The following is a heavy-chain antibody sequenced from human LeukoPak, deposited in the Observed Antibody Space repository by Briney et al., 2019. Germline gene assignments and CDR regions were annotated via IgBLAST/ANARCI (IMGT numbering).Heavy chain of an antibody. Sequence: GGSLRLSCAASGFTFSSYSMNWARQAPGKGLEWVSYISYSSSTIYYADSVKGRFTISRDNAKNSLYLQMDSLRAEDTAVYYCARTRGYSYGYGFDYWGQGTLVTVSS. CDR2: ISYSSSTI. J-gene: IGHJ4*02. D-gene: IGHD5-18*01. V-gene: IGHV3-48*04. CDR3: ARTRGYSYGYGFDY. CDR1: GFTFSSYS.